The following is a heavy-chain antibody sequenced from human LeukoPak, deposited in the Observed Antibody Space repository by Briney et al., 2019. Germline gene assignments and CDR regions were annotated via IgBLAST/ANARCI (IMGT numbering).Heavy chain of an antibody. V-gene: IGHV3-21*01. D-gene: IGHD3-3*01. J-gene: IGHJ4*02. CDR2: ISSSSSYI. Sequence: GGSLRLSCAASGFTFSSYSMNWVRQAPGKGLEWVSSISSSSSYIYYADSVKGRFTISRDNAKNSLYLQMNSLRAEDTAVYYCARDQKSGYDFRSWDRLVTVDYWGQGTLVTVSS. CDR1: GFTFSSYS. CDR3: ARDQKSGYDFRSWDRLVTVDY.